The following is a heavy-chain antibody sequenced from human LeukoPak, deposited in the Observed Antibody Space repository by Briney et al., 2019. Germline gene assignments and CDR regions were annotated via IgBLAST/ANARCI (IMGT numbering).Heavy chain of an antibody. V-gene: IGHV3-33*01. Sequence: SCKVSGYTLTESSMHWVRQAPGKGLEWVAATWYDGSNKYYADSVKGRFAISRDNSKNTLYLQMNSLRAEDTAVYFCARGGHCSTTSCSNYDGMDVWGQGTTLTVSS. D-gene: IGHD2-2*01. CDR1: GYTLTESS. J-gene: IGHJ6*02. CDR2: TWYDGSNK. CDR3: ARGGHCSTTSCSNYDGMDV.